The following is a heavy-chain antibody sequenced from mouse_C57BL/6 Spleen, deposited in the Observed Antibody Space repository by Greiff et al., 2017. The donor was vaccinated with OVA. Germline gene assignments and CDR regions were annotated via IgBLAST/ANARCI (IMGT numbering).Heavy chain of an antibody. CDR3: ARDMGYGSYAMDY. D-gene: IGHD1-1*02. V-gene: IGHV5-4*01. Sequence: EVMLVESGGGLVKPGGSLKLSCAASGFTFSSYAMSWVRQTPEKRLEWVATISDGGSYTYYPDNVKGRFTISRDNAKNNLYLQMSHLKSEDTAMYYCARDMGYGSYAMDYWGQGTSVTVSS. CDR1: GFTFSSYA. J-gene: IGHJ4*01. CDR2: ISDGGSYT.